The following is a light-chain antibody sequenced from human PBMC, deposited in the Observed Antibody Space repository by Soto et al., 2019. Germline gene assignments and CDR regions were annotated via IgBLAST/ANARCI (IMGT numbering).Light chain of an antibody. CDR1: QSVSSNY. Sequence: PGERAALSCGASQSVSSNYLAWYQQKPGLAPRLLIYDASRRATGIPDRFSGSGSGTDFILSISRLEPEDFAVYYCQQYGSSPWTFGQGTKVDIK. CDR2: DAS. J-gene: IGKJ1*01. V-gene: IGKV3D-20*01. CDR3: QQYGSSPWT.